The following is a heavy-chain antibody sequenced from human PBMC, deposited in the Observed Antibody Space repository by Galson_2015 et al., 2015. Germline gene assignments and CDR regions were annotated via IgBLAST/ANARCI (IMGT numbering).Heavy chain of an antibody. CDR1: GFTFSSYG. CDR2: ISYDGSNK. D-gene: IGHD2-15*01. V-gene: IGHV3-30*18. Sequence: SLRLSCAASGFTFSSYGMHWVRQAPGKGLEWVAVISYDGSNKYYADSVKGRFTISRDNSKNTLYLQMNSLRAEDTAVYYCAKECYGSPYYYYGMDVWGQGTTVTVSS. J-gene: IGHJ6*02. CDR3: AKECYGSPYYYYGMDV.